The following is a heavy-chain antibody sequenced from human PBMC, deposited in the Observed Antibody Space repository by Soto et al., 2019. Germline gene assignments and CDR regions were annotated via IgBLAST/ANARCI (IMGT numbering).Heavy chain of an antibody. D-gene: IGHD3-22*01. CDR1: GVSITSGSYY. J-gene: IGHJ4*02. CDR2: RYYSGNT. V-gene: IGHV4-30-4*01. CDR3: ARGGYDTSGQTFIGWGPDC. Sequence: HVQLQESGPGPVTPSQTLSLSCTVSGVSITSGSYYWTWVRQYPGKGLEWIGYRYYSGNTYYNPSLNVRATISVDTSNNQFSLKSTSVTAADTAVYYCARGGYDTSGQTFIGWGPDCWGEGTLVTVSS.